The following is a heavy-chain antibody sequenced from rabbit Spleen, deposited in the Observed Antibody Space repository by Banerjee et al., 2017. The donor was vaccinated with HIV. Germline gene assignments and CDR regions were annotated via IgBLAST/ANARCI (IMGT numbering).Heavy chain of an antibody. CDR1: GFSFSSDDY. J-gene: IGHJ4*01. CDR3: ARDLIGVIGWNFNL. Sequence: QEQLEESGGGLVQPEGSLTLTCTASGFSFSSDDYMCWVRQAPGKGLEWIACINIVTYKAVYATWAKGRFTISRTSSTTVTLQMTSLTAADTATYFCARDLIGVIGWNFNLWGQGTLVTVS. V-gene: IGHV1S45*01. D-gene: IGHD1-1*01. CDR2: INIVTYKA.